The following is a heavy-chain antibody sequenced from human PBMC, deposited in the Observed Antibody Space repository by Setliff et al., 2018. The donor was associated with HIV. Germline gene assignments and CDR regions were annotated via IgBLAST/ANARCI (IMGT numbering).Heavy chain of an antibody. V-gene: IGHV4-4*07. CDR2: IYTGGRT. CDR1: DDSISSNY. J-gene: IGHJ4*02. Sequence: LSLTCTVSDDSISSNYWSWIRQSAGKGLEWVGRIYTGGRTNYNPSLKGRVTMSVDTSKNQFSLNLSSVTAADTAVYYCARDRMPMASWVPDKWGQGTQVTVSS. D-gene: IGHD2-2*01. CDR3: ARDRMPMASWVPDK.